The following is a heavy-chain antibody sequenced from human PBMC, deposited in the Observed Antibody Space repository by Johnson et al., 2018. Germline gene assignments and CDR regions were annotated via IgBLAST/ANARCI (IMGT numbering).Heavy chain of an antibody. D-gene: IGHD3-22*01. J-gene: IGHJ3*02. CDR2: ISYDGSNK. CDR1: GFTFSSYG. CDR3: AKLTDYYDSRRFAFDI. Sequence: VQLVESGGGVVQPGRSLRLSCAASGFTFSSYGMHWVRQAPGKGLEWVAVISYDGSNKYYADSVKGRFTISRDNSKNTLYLQMNSLRAGDTAVYSCAKLTDYYDSRRFAFDIWGQGTMVTVSS. V-gene: IGHV3-30*18.